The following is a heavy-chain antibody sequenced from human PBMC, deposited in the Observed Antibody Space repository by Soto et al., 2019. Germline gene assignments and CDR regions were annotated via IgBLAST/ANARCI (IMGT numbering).Heavy chain of an antibody. CDR3: ARGPGLRFLEWLLGAFDI. D-gene: IGHD3-3*01. V-gene: IGHV4-59*01. J-gene: IGHJ3*02. CDR2: IYYSGST. CDR1: GGAISSYY. Sequence: SETLSLTCTVSGGAISSYYWSWIRQPPGKGLEWIGYIYYSGSTNYNPSLKSRVTISVDTSKNQFSLKLSSVTAADTAVYYCARGPGLRFLEWLLGAFDIWGQGTMVTVSS.